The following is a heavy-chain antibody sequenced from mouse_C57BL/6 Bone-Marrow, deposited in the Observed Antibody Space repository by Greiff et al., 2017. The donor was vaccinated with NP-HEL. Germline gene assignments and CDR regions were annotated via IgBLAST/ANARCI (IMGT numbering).Heavy chain of an antibody. CDR1: GYTFTGYW. Sequence: QVQLQQSGAELMKPGASVKLSCKATGYTFTGYWIEWVKQRPGHGLEWIGEILPGSGSTNYNEKFKGKATFTADTSSNTAYMQLSSLTTEDSAIYDCARTLPHYYGTDYFDYWGKGTTLTVSS. V-gene: IGHV1-9*01. D-gene: IGHD1-1*01. CDR2: ILPGSGST. CDR3: ARTLPHYYGTDYFDY. J-gene: IGHJ2*01.